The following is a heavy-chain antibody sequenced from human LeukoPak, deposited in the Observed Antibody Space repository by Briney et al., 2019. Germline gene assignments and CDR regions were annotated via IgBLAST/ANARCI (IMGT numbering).Heavy chain of an antibody. Sequence: ASVKVSCKASRYTFTNYGIIWVRQAPGQGLEWMGWISAYNGNTKFAQKLQGRVTMTTDTSTSTAYMEPRSLRSDDTAVYYCARDGPAYGSGRMGWFDPWGQGTLVTVSS. CDR3: ARDGPAYGSGRMGWFDP. CDR2: ISAYNGNT. CDR1: RYTFTNYG. D-gene: IGHD3-10*01. J-gene: IGHJ5*02. V-gene: IGHV1-18*01.